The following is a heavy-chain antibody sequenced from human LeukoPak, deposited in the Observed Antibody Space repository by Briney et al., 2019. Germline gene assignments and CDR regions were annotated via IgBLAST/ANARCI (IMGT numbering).Heavy chain of an antibody. Sequence: ASVKVSCKASGGTISSYAISWVRQAPGQGLEWMGGIIPIFGTANYAQKFQGRVTITADESTSTAYMELSSLRSEDTAVYYCARVPRPGELFSTYYYYGMDVWGQGTTVAVSS. J-gene: IGHJ6*02. CDR3: ARVPRPGELFSTYYYYGMDV. D-gene: IGHD3-10*01. CDR1: GGTISSYA. V-gene: IGHV1-69*01. CDR2: IIPIFGTA.